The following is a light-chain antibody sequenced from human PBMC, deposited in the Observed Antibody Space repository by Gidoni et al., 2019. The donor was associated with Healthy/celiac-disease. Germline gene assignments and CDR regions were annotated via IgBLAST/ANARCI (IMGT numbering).Light chain of an antibody. J-gene: IGKJ2*03. CDR1: QSVSSS. Sequence: EIVLTQSPATLSSSPGERATLSCRASQSVSSSLAWYQQKPGQAPRLLIYDASNRATGIPARFSGSWSGTDFTLTISSLETEDFAVYYCQQRSSFGQGTKLEIK. CDR2: DAS. V-gene: IGKV3-11*01. CDR3: QQRSS.